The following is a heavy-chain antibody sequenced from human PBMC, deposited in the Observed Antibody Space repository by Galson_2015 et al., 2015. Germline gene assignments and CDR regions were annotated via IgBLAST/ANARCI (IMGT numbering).Heavy chain of an antibody. Sequence: SLRLSCAASGFNFSDYYMSWIRQAPGKGPEWVSYISSSGSTIYYADSVRGRFTISRDNAKNSLYLQMNSLRAEDTAVYYCARANRYYYDSSVYFFDWYFDLWGRGTLVTVSS. CDR3: ARANRYYYDSSVYFFDWYFDL. J-gene: IGHJ2*01. D-gene: IGHD3-22*01. V-gene: IGHV3-11*01. CDR1: GFNFSDYY. CDR2: ISSSGSTI.